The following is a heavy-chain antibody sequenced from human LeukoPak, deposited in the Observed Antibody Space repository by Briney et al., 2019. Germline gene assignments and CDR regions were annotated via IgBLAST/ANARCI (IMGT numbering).Heavy chain of an antibody. CDR1: ILTFSNHA. V-gene: IGHV3-23*01. CDR3: AARPYGSTDYY. D-gene: IGHD3-22*01. Sequence: PGGSLGLSCAASILTFSNHALSWVRQAPGEGLEWVSAISNTGSTFYADSVRGRFSISRDNSKNTLYLQMNSLRAEDTAVYYCAARPYGSTDYYWGQGTLVTVSS. J-gene: IGHJ4*02. CDR2: ISNTGST.